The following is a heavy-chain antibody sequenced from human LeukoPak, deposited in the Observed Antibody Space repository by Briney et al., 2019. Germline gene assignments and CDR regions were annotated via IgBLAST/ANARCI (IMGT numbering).Heavy chain of an antibody. Sequence: ASETLSLTCNVSGDSISSSRYYWGWIRQPPGKGPEWIGSLYYSGSTYYSSSLKSRVTISADTSRNQFSLKLTTVTAADTAVYYCVRDRFAAGTTNYYYYMDVWGKGTTVTVSS. D-gene: IGHD1-7*01. V-gene: IGHV4-39*07. J-gene: IGHJ6*03. CDR2: LYYSGST. CDR3: VRDRFAAGTTNYYYYMDV. CDR1: GDSISSSRYY.